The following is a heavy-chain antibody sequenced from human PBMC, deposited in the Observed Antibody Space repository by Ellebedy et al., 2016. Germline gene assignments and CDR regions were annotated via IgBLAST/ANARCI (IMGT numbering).Heavy chain of an antibody. CDR3: ANVGGSGTYYNGY. D-gene: IGHD3-10*01. J-gene: IGHJ4*02. CDR2: TSPGGTM. CDR1: GFTVTTSY. V-gene: IGHV3-53*01. Sequence: GESLKISCAASGFTVTTSYVSWVRQAPGEGLEWVSMTSPGGTMHYADYAKGRFTMSRDNSKNMLYLQMSSLKVEDTAVYYCANVGGSGTYYNGYWGQGTLVTVS.